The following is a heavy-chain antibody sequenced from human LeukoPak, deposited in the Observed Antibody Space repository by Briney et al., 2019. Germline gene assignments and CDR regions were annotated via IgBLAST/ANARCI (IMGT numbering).Heavy chain of an antibody. CDR1: GFTFSSYG. J-gene: IGHJ4*02. V-gene: IGHV4-39*07. D-gene: IGHD6-19*01. Sequence: PGGSLRLSCAASGFTFSSYGMHWVRQPPGKGLEWIASINYSGSTYYNPSLKSRVTISVDTSKNQFSLKLSSVTAADTAVYYCARDSALAQAVMFDYWGQGTLVTVSS. CDR2: INYSGST. CDR3: ARDSALAQAVMFDY.